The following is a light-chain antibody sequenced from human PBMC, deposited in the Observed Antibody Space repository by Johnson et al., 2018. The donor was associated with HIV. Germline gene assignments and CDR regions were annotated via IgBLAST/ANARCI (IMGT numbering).Light chain of an antibody. CDR3: GTWDSSLSAGPYV. Sequence: QSVLTQPPSVSAAPGQKVTISCSGSSSDMGNYAVSWYQQLPGTAPKLLIYDNNKRPSGIPDRFSGSKSGTSATLGITGLQTGDEADYYCGTWDSSLSAGPYVFGTGTKVTVL. J-gene: IGLJ1*01. CDR1: SSDMGNYA. CDR2: DNN. V-gene: IGLV1-51*01.